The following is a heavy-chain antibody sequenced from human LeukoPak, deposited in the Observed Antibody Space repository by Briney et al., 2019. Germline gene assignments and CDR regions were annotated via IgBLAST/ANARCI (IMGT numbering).Heavy chain of an antibody. D-gene: IGHD6-13*01. Sequence: ASVKVSCKASGYTFTGYNMHWVRQAPGQGLEWLGRINPNTGGTQYAQNFQGRVAMTRDTSISTAYMELSSLRSGDTAVYYCQTLAEAAQFSWGQGTLVTVSS. CDR1: GYTFTGYN. CDR2: INPNTGGT. CDR3: QTLAEAAQFS. J-gene: IGHJ4*02. V-gene: IGHV1-2*02.